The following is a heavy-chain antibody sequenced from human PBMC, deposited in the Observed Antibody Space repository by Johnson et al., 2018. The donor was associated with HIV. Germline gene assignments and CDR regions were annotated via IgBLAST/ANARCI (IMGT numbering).Heavy chain of an antibody. D-gene: IGHD1-7*01. V-gene: IGHV3-11*04. J-gene: IGHJ3*02. Sequence: QVQLVESGGGLVQPGGSLRLSCAASGFTVSSNYMSWIRQTPGKGLEWVSYISSGGGSVHYAESVKGRFIISRDNSKNTLYLQMNSLRAEDTAVYYCAKDRRELPSPFDIWGQGTMVTVSS. CDR3: AKDRRELPSPFDI. CDR1: GFTVSSNY. CDR2: ISSGGGSV.